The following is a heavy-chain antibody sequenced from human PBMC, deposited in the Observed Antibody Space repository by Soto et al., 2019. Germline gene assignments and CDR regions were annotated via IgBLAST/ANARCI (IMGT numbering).Heavy chain of an antibody. CDR2: ISGSGDNT. CDR1: GFTFSSYA. J-gene: IGHJ3*02. D-gene: IGHD2-15*01. CDR3: ARDDIGAPNAFDM. Sequence: GGSLRLSCTASGFTFSSYAMSWVRQAPGKGLEWVSSISGSGDNTYYPDSVKGRFTISRDNSKNTLYLQMNSLRAEDTAVYYCARDDIGAPNAFDMWGQGTMVTVSS. V-gene: IGHV3-23*01.